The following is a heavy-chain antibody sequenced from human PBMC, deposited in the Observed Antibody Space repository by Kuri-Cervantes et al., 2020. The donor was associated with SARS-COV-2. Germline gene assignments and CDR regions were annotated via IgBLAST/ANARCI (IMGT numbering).Heavy chain of an antibody. V-gene: IGHV4-34*01. Sequence: ESLKISCAVYGGSFSAYYWSWIRQPPGKGREWIGEINHSGSTNYNPSLKGRVTISVDTSKHQLSPKLSSVTAADTAVYYCAGSAGGVFDCWGQGTLVTVSS. J-gene: IGHJ4*02. CDR1: GGSFSAYY. D-gene: IGHD3-16*01. CDR2: INHSGST. CDR3: AGSAGGVFDC.